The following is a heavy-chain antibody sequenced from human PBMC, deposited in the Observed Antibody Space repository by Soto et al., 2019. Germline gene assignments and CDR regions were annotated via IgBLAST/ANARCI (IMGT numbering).Heavy chain of an antibody. CDR1: GGSISSGGYY. Sequence: QVQLQESGPGLVKPSQTLSLTCTVSGGSISSGGYYWSWIRQHPGKGLEWIGYIYYSGSTYYNPSLKSRVTISVDTSKIQFSLKLSSVTAADTTVYYCAREAAGILNWFDPWGQGTLVTVSS. CDR2: IYYSGST. V-gene: IGHV4-31*03. CDR3: AREAAGILNWFDP. J-gene: IGHJ5*02. D-gene: IGHD6-25*01.